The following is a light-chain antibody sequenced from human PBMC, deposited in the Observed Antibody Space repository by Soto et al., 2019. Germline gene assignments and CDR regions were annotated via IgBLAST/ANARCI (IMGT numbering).Light chain of an antibody. J-gene: IGKJ1*01. CDR3: QNYNSYSEA. CDR2: GAS. CDR1: QSLSSSS. V-gene: IGKV3-20*01. Sequence: VLTQSPGTLSMSPGESATLSCRGSQSLSSSSLAWYQQKTGQAPRLLIYGASTRATGIPDRLSGSGSGTELNLTISRLQSEDFATYYCQNYNSYSEAFGQGTKVDIK.